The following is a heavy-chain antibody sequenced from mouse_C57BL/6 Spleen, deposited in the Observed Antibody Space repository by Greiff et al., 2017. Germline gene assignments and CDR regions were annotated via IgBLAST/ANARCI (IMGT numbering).Heavy chain of an antibody. CDR3: AREFRNYYGSSYPFDY. V-gene: IGHV1-18*01. Sequence: EVQLQQSGPELVKPGASVKIPCKASGYTFTDYNMDWVKQSHGKSLEWIGDINPNNGGTIYNQKFKGKATLTVDKSSSTAYMELRSLTSEDTAVYYCAREFRNYYGSSYPFDYWGQGTTLTVSS. J-gene: IGHJ2*01. D-gene: IGHD1-1*01. CDR2: INPNNGGT. CDR1: GYTFTDYN.